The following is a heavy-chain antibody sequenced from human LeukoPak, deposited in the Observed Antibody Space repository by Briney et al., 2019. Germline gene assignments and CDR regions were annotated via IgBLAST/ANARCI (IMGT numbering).Heavy chain of an antibody. V-gene: IGHV1-46*01. CDR2: INPSGGST. J-gene: IGHJ4*02. CDR3: ARVRFYGSEFDY. Sequence: ASVKVSCKASGYTFTSYYMHWVRQAPGQGLEWMGIINPSGGSTSYAQKFQGKVTMPRDTSTSTVYMELSSLRPEDTAVYYCARVRFYGSEFDYWGQRTLVTVSS. D-gene: IGHD3-10*01. CDR1: GYTFTSYY.